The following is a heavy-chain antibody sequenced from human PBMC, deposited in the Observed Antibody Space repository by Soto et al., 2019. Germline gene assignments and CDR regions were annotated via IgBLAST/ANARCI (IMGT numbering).Heavy chain of an antibody. V-gene: IGHV3-33*01. J-gene: IGHJ6*02. CDR3: ARVVHTAMAVGYYYGRAG. Sequence: SCRLAECLLSAYALHQIQTEPGKGLEWVAVRWCDGSNKYYSDSVKGRFTISRDNAKNTLYLQMNSLRAEDTAVYYCARVVHTAMAVGYYYGRAGWGQGTAVTVS. CDR2: RWCDGSNK. CDR1: ECLLSAYA. D-gene: IGHD5-18*01.